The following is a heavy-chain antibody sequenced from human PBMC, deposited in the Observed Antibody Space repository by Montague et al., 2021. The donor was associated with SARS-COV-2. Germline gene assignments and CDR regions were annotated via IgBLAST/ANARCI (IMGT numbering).Heavy chain of an antibody. CDR3: GREGRSSAYAMDY. J-gene: IGHJ4*02. D-gene: IGHD3-22*01. CDR2: IYSSGST. CDR1: GASMIGSY. Sequence: SETLSLTCTVSGASMIGSYWGWIRQPPGKGPEWIGNIYSSGSTHYNPSLKSRVTISVDTSKSQLSLRLTSVTAADTAVYYCGREGRSSAYAMDYWGQGTLVTVSS. V-gene: IGHV4-59*01.